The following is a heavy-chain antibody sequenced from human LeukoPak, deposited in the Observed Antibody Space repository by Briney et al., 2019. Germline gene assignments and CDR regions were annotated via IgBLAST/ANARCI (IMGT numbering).Heavy chain of an antibody. D-gene: IGHD1-1*01. CDR1: GLTLSRFW. J-gene: IGHJ4*02. CDR3: MRPPTANGIDY. V-gene: IGHV3-7*05. Sequence: PGGSLRLSCEASGLTLSRFWMSWVRQAPGKGLEWVANIKPDGSEKYYLDSVKGRFTISRDNAKNSLYLQMNRLRAEDTAVYFRMRPPTANGIDYWGQGTLVTVSS. CDR2: IKPDGSEK.